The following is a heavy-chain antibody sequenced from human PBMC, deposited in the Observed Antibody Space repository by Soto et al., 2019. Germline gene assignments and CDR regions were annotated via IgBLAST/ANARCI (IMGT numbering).Heavy chain of an antibody. CDR2: ISHDGSST. J-gene: IGHJ4*02. V-gene: IGHV3-74*01. CDR3: GRDLQWQIFDY. D-gene: IGHD6-19*01. CDR1: GFDFSGYV. Sequence: PGGSLRLSCAASGFDFSGYVMHWVRQAPGKGLVWVSRISHDGSSTTYEDSVKGRFTVSRDNAKNTVYLQMNSLRAEDTAVYYCGRDLQWQIFDYWGQGTLVTVSS.